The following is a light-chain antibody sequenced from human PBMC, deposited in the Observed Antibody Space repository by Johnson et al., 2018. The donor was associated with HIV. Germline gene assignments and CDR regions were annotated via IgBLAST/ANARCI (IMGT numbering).Light chain of an antibody. V-gene: IGLV1-51*01. Sequence: QPVLTQPPSVSAAPGQKVTISCSGSSSNIGNNYVSWYQQLPGTAPKLLIYDNNKRPSGIPDRFSGSKSGPSATLGITGLQTGDEADYYCGTWDSSLSVYVFGTGTEVTV. CDR1: SSNIGNNY. J-gene: IGLJ1*01. CDR3: GTWDSSLSVYV. CDR2: DNN.